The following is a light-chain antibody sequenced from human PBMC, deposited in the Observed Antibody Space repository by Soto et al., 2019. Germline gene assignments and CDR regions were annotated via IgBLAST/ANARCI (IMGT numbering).Light chain of an antibody. Sequence: VMTQSPLSLPVTPGEPASISCRSSQSLRHSDGYHHLDWYLQKPGQSPQLLIYLSSHRASGVPDRFSGRGSGTDFTLKISRVEAEDVGVYSCMQSLLSLTFGGGTTVEIK. CDR1: QSLRHSDGYHH. CDR2: LSS. CDR3: MQSLLSLT. V-gene: IGKV2-28*01. J-gene: IGKJ4*01.